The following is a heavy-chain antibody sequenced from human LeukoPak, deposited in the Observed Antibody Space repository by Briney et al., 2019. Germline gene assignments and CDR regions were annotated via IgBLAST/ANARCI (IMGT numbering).Heavy chain of an antibody. CDR1: GFTFSSYG. J-gene: IGHJ4*02. CDR3: AKGGWLCSSSCYHPSPLGD. Sequence: GRSLRLSCAASGFTFSSYGMHWVRQAPGKGLEWVADISYDGSNKYYADPEKGRFTIYRHNSKHTLYLQINRQRAEHTAVYLFAKGGWLCSSSCYHPSPLGDWGQGTLGTVSS. CDR2: ISYDGSNK. D-gene: IGHD6-13*01. V-gene: IGHV3-30*18.